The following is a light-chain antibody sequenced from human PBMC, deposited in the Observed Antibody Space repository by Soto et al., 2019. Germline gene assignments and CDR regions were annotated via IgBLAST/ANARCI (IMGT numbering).Light chain of an antibody. CDR3: QSYDSGLIGLI. J-gene: IGLJ2*01. V-gene: IGLV8-61*01. Sequence: QTVVTQESSFSVSPGGTVTLTCGLSSGSVSTSFYPGWYQQTPGQAPRTLIYNTNTRSSGVPDRFSGSKSGTSASLAISDLQAEDEADYYCQSYDSGLIGLIFGTGTKLTVL. CDR1: SGSVSTSFY. CDR2: NTN.